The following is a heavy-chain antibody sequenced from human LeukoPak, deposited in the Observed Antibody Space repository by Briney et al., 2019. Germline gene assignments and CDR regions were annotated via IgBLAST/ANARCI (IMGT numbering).Heavy chain of an antibody. CDR1: GFTFDDYA. Sequence: PGGSLRLSCAASGFTFDDYAMHWVRQAPGKGLEWVSGISFNSGSIGYADSVKGRFTISRGNAKKSLYLQMNSLRAEDTALYYCAKVPLIYDSSGNYFDYWGQGTLVTVSS. D-gene: IGHD3-22*01. CDR3: AKVPLIYDSSGNYFDY. J-gene: IGHJ4*02. V-gene: IGHV3-9*01. CDR2: ISFNSGSI.